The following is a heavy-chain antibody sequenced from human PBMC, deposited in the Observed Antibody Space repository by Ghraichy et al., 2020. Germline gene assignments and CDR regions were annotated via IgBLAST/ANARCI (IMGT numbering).Heavy chain of an antibody. D-gene: IGHD3-10*01. CDR3: ARQRYYYGSGSLQYYFDY. Sequence: SETLSLTCTVSGGSISSYYWSWIRQRPGKGLEWIGYIYYSGSTNYNPSLKSRVTISVDTSKNQFSLKLSSVTAADTAVYYCARQRYYYGSGSLQYYFDYWGQGTLVTVSS. V-gene: IGHV4-59*08. J-gene: IGHJ4*02. CDR1: GGSISSYY. CDR2: IYYSGST.